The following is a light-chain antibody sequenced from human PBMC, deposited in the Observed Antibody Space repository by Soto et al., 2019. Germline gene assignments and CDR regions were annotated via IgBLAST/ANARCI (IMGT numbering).Light chain of an antibody. CDR1: QSVSSY. CDR2: DAS. CDR3: QQRRNWPPYT. Sequence: EIVLTQSPATLSLSPGERATLSCRASQSVSSYLAWYQQKPGQAPRLLIYDASNRATGIPARFSGSGYGTDFTLTISSIEPEDFAVYYCQQRRNWPPYTFGQGTKLEIK. J-gene: IGKJ2*01. V-gene: IGKV3-11*01.